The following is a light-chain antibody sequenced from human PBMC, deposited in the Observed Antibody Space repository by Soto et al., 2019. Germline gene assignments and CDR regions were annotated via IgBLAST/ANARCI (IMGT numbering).Light chain of an antibody. V-gene: IGKV3-11*01. CDR1: QSFRGL. CDR3: QQRHIWPIT. Sequence: EVVLTQSPVTLSLSPGERATLSCRASQSFRGLLAWYQQKPGQAPRLLIYDAYNRATGIPPRFSGSGSGTDFTLHISSLEPEDSAVYYCQQRHIWPITFGQGTRLAIK. CDR2: DAY. J-gene: IGKJ5*01.